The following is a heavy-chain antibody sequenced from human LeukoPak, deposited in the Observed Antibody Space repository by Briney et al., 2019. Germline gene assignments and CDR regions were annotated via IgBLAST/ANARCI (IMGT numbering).Heavy chain of an antibody. V-gene: IGHV3-23*01. D-gene: IGHD3-10*01. CDR1: GFTFSSYA. J-gene: IGHJ4*02. CDR3: GRAFRTPGWFIGY. Sequence: GGSLRLSCAASGFTFSSYAMTWVRQAPGKGLEWVSSISNSADVRYHADTVKGRFTISRDNSKNTLYLQMNSLRAGDTAVYYCGRAFRTPGWFIGYWGQGALVTVSS. CDR2: ISNSADVR.